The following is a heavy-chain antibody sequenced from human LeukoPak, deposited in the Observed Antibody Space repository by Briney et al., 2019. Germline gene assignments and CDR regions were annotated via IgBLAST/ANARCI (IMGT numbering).Heavy chain of an antibody. CDR3: ATKLSITIRDGFDI. Sequence: GGSLRLSCAASGFTFSDWYISWIRQAPGKGLEWISYIYSGGDTIYYADSVKGRFTVSRDNAKDTLYLQMSSLRVEDTAVYYCATKLSITIRDGFDIWGQGTMVTVSS. CDR2: IYSGGDTI. CDR1: GFTFSDWY. J-gene: IGHJ3*02. V-gene: IGHV3-11*04. D-gene: IGHD1-14*01.